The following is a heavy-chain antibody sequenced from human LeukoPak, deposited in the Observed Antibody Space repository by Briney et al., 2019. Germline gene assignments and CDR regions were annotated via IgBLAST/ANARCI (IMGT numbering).Heavy chain of an antibody. CDR2: VYSGGTT. J-gene: IGHJ4*02. Sequence: GRSLRLSCAASGFTVSSNYMSWVRQAPGKGLEWVSFVYSGGTTSYAESVRGRFTISRDNSKNTLYLQMNSLRAEDTAVFYCARVPNYYGSGDPWDWGQGTLVTVSS. CDR3: ARVPNYYGSGDPWD. D-gene: IGHD3-10*01. V-gene: IGHV3-66*01. CDR1: GFTVSSNY.